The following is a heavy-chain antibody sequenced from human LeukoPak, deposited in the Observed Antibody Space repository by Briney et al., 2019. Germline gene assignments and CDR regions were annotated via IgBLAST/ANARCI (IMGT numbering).Heavy chain of an antibody. CDR3: ARQPRITIFGVVRSPENWFDP. CDR1: GGSISSSSYY. CDR2: IYHSGST. V-gene: IGHV4-39*01. D-gene: IGHD3-3*01. J-gene: IGHJ5*02. Sequence: SETLSLTCTVSGGSISSSSYYWGWIRQPPGKGLEWIGSIYHSGSTYYNPSLKSRVTISVDTSKNQFSLKLSSVTAADTAVYYCARQPRITIFGVVRSPENWFDPWGQGTLVTVSS.